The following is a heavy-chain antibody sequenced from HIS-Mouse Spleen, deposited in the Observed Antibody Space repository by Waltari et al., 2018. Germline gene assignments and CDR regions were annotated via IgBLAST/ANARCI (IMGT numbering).Heavy chain of an antibody. D-gene: IGHD6-13*01. CDR3: AREIPYSSSWYDWYFDL. V-gene: IGHV4-39*07. CDR2: IYYSGST. Sequence: QLQLQESGPGLVKPSETLSLTCTVSGGSISSSSYYWGWIRQPPGKGLEWIGSIYYSGSTYYNPSLKSRVTISVDTSKNQFSLKPRSVTAADTAVYYCAREIPYSSSWYDWYFDLWGRGTLVTVSS. J-gene: IGHJ2*01. CDR1: GGSISSSSYY.